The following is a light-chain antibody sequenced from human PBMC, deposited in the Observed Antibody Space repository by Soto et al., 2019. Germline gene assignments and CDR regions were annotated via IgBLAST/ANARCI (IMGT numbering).Light chain of an antibody. CDR3: PSYTSSTTLHVV. V-gene: IGLV2-14*01. CDR2: DVS. J-gene: IGLJ2*01. CDR1: SSDVGGYNY. Sequence: QSALTQPASVSGSPGQSITISCTGTSSDVGGYNYVSWYQQHPGKAPKLMIYDVSNRPSGVSNRFSGSKSGNTASLTISGLQAEDEADYYCPSYTSSTTLHVVFGGGTKLTVL.